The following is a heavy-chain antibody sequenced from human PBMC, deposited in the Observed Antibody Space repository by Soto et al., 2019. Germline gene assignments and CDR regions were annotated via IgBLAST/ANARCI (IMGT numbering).Heavy chain of an antibody. V-gene: IGHV3-7*01. J-gene: IGHJ4*02. CDR2: IKPDGSEK. D-gene: IGHD2-2*02. CDR3: AVRYTDY. Sequence: GGSLRLSCVASGFTFGNYGMSWVRQAPGKGLEWVANIKPDGSEKYYVDSLKGRFTISRDNAKRSVYLQMDSLSAEDTAIYYCAVRYTDYWGQGALVTVS. CDR1: GFTFGNYG.